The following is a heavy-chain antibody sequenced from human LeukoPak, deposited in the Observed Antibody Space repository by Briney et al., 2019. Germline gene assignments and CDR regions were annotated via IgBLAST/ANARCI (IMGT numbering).Heavy chain of an antibody. CDR1: GFTFSSYG. CDR2: IWYDGNNK. J-gene: IGHJ4*02. Sequence: GGSLRLSCAASGFTFSSYGMHWVRQAPGKGLEWVAVIWYDGNNKYYADSVKGRLTISRDNSKNTLYLQMNSLRADDTAVYYCVCYGSGSYYNNDYWGQGTLVTVSS. CDR3: VCYGSGSYYNNDY. D-gene: IGHD3-10*01. V-gene: IGHV3-33*01.